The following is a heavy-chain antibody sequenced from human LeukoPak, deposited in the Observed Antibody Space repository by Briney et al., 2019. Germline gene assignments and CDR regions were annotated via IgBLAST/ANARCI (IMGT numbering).Heavy chain of an antibody. Sequence: PGGSLRLSCAASGFTFSDYYMSWIRQAPGKGLERVSHICSSSSYTNYADSVKGRFTISRDNAKNSLYLQMNSLRAEDTAVYYCARGTTEWELPPMADNDAFDIWGQGTMVTVSS. J-gene: IGHJ3*02. V-gene: IGHV3-11*05. CDR1: GFTFSDYY. CDR2: ICSSSSYT. CDR3: ARGTTEWELPPMADNDAFDI. D-gene: IGHD1-26*01.